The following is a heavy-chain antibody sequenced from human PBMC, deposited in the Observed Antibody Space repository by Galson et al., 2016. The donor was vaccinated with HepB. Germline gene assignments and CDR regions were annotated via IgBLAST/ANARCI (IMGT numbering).Heavy chain of an antibody. Sequence: SETLSLTCTVSGGSIANYYWSWIRQPPGKGLEWIGYIYYSGSTNYNPSLKSRVTMSIDTSKKQFSLRLSSVIAADTAVYFSAGHRWGSQDAFDMWGQGTMVIVSS. CDR3: AGHRWGSQDAFDM. D-gene: IGHD2-21*01. V-gene: IGHV4-59*08. CDR1: GGSIANYY. CDR2: IYYSGST. J-gene: IGHJ3*02.